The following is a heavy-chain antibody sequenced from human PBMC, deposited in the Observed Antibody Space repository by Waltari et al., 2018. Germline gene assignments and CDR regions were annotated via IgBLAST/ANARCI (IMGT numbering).Heavy chain of an antibody. Sequence: QVQLVQSGAEVKKPGSSVKVSCKASGGTFSSYAISWVRQAPGQGLEWMGGIIPIFGTANYAQKFQGRVTITTDEATSTAYMERSSLRSEDTAVYYCASPYSSSPGEDYYYYGMDVWGQGTTVTVSS. CDR3: ASPYSSSPGEDYYYYGMDV. J-gene: IGHJ6*02. CDR1: GGTFSSYA. D-gene: IGHD6-6*01. V-gene: IGHV1-69*05. CDR2: IIPIFGTA.